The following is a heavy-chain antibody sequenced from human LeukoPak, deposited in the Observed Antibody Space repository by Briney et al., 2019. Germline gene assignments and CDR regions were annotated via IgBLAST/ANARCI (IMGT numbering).Heavy chain of an antibody. V-gene: IGHV1-8*01. CDR3: ARVWTMVRGVINY. CDR1: GYTFTSYD. D-gene: IGHD3-10*01. Sequence: ASVKVSCKASGYTFTSYDINWVRQATGQGLEWMGWMNPNSGNTGYAQKFQGRVTMTRNTSISTAYMELSSLRSEDTAAYYCARVWTMVRGVINYWGQGTLVTVSS. CDR2: MNPNSGNT. J-gene: IGHJ4*02.